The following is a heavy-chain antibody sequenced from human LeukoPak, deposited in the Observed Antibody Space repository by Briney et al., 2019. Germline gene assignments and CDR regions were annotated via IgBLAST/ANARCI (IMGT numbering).Heavy chain of an antibody. CDR3: AREYSDGSGSYYYYYGMDV. J-gene: IGHJ6*04. D-gene: IGHD3-10*01. CDR2: ISSSSSYI. V-gene: IGHV3-21*01. CDR1: GFTFSSYS. Sequence: PGGSLRLSCAASGFTFSSYSMNWVRQAPGKGLEWVSSISSSSSYIYYADSVKGRFTISRDNAKNSLYLQMNSLRAEDTAVYYCAREYSDGSGSYYYYYGMDVWGKGTTVIVSS.